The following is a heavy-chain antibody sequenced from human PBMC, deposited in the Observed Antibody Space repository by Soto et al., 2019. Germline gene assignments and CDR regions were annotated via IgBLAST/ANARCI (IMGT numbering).Heavy chain of an antibody. J-gene: IGHJ4*02. CDR1: GFTFSSYV. D-gene: IGHD2-2*01. CDR2: IWYDGSNK. CDR3: ATSSSSSSLDY. V-gene: IGHV3-33*01. Sequence: QVQLVESGGGVVQPGRSLRLSCAASGFTFSSYVMNWVRQAPGKGLEWVASIWYDGSNKYYADSVKGRFTISRDNSKNTLYLQMNSLSAEDTAVFYCATSSSSSSLDYWGQGTLVTVFS.